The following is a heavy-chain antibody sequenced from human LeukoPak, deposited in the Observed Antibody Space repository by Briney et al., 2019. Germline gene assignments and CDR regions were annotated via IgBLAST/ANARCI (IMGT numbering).Heavy chain of an antibody. CDR3: AREDYYGSGSWD. D-gene: IGHD3-10*01. CDR1: GFTVTSNY. Sequence: GGSLRLSCAASGFTVTSNYMSWVRQAPGKGLEWVSVIYSGGSTFYADSVKGRFTISRDNSKSTVYLQMNSLRAEDTAVYYCAREDYYGSGSWDWGQGTMVTVSS. V-gene: IGHV3-66*01. J-gene: IGHJ3*01. CDR2: IYSGGST.